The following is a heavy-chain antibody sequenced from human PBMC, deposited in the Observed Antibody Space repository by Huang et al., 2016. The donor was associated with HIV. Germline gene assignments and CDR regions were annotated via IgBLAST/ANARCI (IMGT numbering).Heavy chain of an antibody. J-gene: IGHJ6*03. Sequence: QVQLVQSGAEVKRPGASVKVSCRASGGTFSTNGVSWVRQAPGQGLEWMGGIIPMFGTTNYEQRFQGKVTITADESSSTVYMELSSLRSDDTAVYYCARQPYCGGDCAHYYYFYMDVWGKGTTVTVSS. CDR2: IIPMFGTT. CDR1: GGTFSTNG. V-gene: IGHV1-69*13. D-gene: IGHD2-21*02. CDR3: ARQPYCGGDCAHYYYFYMDV.